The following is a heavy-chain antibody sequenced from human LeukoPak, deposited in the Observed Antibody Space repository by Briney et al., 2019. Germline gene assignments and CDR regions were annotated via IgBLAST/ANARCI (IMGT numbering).Heavy chain of an antibody. V-gene: IGHV4-59*01. CDR1: GGSISSYY. Sequence: SETLSLTCTVSGGSISSYYWSWIRQPPGKGLEWIGYIYYSGSTNYNPSLKSRVTISVDTSKNQFSLKLSSVTAADTAVYYCASGTRYYGSGTQRGTYYYYYGMDVWGQGTTVTVSS. CDR2: IYYSGST. CDR3: ASGTRYYGSGTQRGTYYYYYGMDV. J-gene: IGHJ6*02. D-gene: IGHD3-10*01.